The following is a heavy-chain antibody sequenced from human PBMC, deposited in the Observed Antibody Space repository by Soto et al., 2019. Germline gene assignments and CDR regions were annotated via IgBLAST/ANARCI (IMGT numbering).Heavy chain of an antibody. V-gene: IGHV1-3*01. Sequence: ASVKVSCKASGYTFTSYAMHWVRQAPGQRLEWMGWINAGNGNTKYSQKFQGRVTITRDTSASTAYMELSSLRSEDTAVYYCARTEGDYVSAEYFQHWGQGTLVTVSS. J-gene: IGHJ1*01. CDR2: INAGNGNT. CDR1: GYTFTSYA. D-gene: IGHD4-17*01. CDR3: ARTEGDYVSAEYFQH.